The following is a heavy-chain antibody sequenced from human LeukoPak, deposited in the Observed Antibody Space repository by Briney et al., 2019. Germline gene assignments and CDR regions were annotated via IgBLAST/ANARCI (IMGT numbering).Heavy chain of an antibody. Sequence: ASVRVSSKPSVYTFTDHYIHWVPHAPGKGPGWMGHVDTEDGEIRYAEKFQGRVTITADTSTDTSYLELSSLRSEDTALYYCATGGIVPGDPLEYWGKGTLVTVSS. CDR3: ATGGIVPGDPLEY. CDR1: VYTFTDHY. D-gene: IGHD2-15*01. CDR2: VDTEDGEI. V-gene: IGHV1-69-2*01. J-gene: IGHJ4*02.